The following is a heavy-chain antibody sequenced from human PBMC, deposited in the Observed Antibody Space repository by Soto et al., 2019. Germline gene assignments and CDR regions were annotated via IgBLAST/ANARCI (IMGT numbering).Heavy chain of an antibody. J-gene: IGHJ5*02. D-gene: IGHD5-12*01. CDR2: IIPIFGTA. CDR1: GCTFSSYA. V-gene: IGHV1-69*01. Sequence: QVQLVQSGAEVKKPGSSVKVSCKASGCTFSSYAISWVRQAPGKGLEWMGGIIPIFGTANYEQKFQGRVTITADESTSTAYMERSSLRSEDTAVYYCARGETDSGYDLWGQGTLVTVSS. CDR3: ARGETDSGYDL.